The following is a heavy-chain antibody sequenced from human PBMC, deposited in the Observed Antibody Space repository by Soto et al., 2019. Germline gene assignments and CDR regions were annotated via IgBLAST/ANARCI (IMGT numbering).Heavy chain of an antibody. D-gene: IGHD6-6*01. CDR2: IIPLFGTA. Sequence: SVKVSCKASGCSFSSYAISWVRQAPGRGLEWMGGIIPLFGTADYAQRFQGRVTLTTDESTSTAYMELSSLRSEDTAVYYCARDRDEQLVPYFDYWGQGTLVTVSS. V-gene: IGHV1-69*05. CDR1: GCSFSSYA. J-gene: IGHJ4*02. CDR3: ARDRDEQLVPYFDY.